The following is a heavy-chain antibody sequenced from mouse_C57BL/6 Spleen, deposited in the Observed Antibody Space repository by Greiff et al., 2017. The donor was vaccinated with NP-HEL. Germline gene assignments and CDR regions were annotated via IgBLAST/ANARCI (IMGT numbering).Heavy chain of an antibody. CDR3: ARGDYGSPYYFDY. D-gene: IGHD1-1*01. CDR2: INPNNGGT. CDR1: GYTFTDYY. J-gene: IGHJ2*01. Sequence: VQLQQSGPELVKPGASVKISCKASGYTFTDYYMNWVKQSHGKSLEWIGDINPNNGGTSYNQKFKGKATLTVDKSSSTAYMELRSLTSEDSAVYYCARGDYGSPYYFDYGGQGTTLTVSS. V-gene: IGHV1-26*01.